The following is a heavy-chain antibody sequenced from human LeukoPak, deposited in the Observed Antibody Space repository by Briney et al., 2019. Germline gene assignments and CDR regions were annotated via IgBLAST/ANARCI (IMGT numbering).Heavy chain of an antibody. CDR1: GGSISSSSYY. CDR3: AKGAGPPWFDP. CDR2: IYYTGRT. Sequence: PSETLSLTCTVSGGSISSSSYYWGWIRQPPGKGLEWIGTIYYTGRTYYNPSLKSRVTISIDTSKNQLSMKLNSVTAADTAVYYCAKGAGPPWFDPWGQGTLVTVSS. D-gene: IGHD6-19*01. J-gene: IGHJ5*02. V-gene: IGHV4-39*07.